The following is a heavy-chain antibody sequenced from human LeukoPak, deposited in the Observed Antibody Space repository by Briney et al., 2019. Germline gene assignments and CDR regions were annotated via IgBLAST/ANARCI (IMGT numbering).Heavy chain of an antibody. Sequence: GGSLRLSCAASGFTFSSYAMSWVRQAPGKGLEWVSAISGSGGSTYYADSVKGRFTISRDNSKNTLYLQMNSLKTEDTAVYYCTRAGGYDNFLDYWGQGTPVTVSS. D-gene: IGHD5-12*01. CDR3: TRAGGYDNFLDY. V-gene: IGHV3-23*01. CDR1: GFTFSSYA. CDR2: ISGSGGST. J-gene: IGHJ4*02.